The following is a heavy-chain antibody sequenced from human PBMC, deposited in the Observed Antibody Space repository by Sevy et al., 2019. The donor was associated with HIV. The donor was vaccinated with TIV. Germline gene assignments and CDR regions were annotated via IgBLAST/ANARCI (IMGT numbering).Heavy chain of an antibody. Sequence: GGSLRLSCAASGFTFSSYNMNWVRQAPGKGLEWVSSISASSGYIYYADSVKGRFTTSRDNAKNSLYLQMNSLRAEDTAVYYCARDPRGGYYYYLDVWGQGTTVTVSS. CDR3: ARDPRGGYYYYLDV. V-gene: IGHV3-21*01. CDR1: GFTFSSYN. D-gene: IGHD3-10*01. J-gene: IGHJ6*02. CDR2: ISASSGYI.